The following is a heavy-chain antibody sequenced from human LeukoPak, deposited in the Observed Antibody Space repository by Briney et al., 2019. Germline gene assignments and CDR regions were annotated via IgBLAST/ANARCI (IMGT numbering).Heavy chain of an antibody. V-gene: IGHV1-18*01. CDR1: GYTFTSYG. D-gene: IGHD3-22*01. CDR3: ARAPPFDSSGYTHYYYYYGMDV. Sequence: ASVKVSCKASGYTFTSYGISWVRQAPGQGLERMGWISAYNGNTNYAQKLQGRVTMTTDTSTSTAYMELRSLRSDDTAVYYCARAPPFDSSGYTHYYYYYGMDVWGQGTTVTVSS. J-gene: IGHJ6*02. CDR2: ISAYNGNT.